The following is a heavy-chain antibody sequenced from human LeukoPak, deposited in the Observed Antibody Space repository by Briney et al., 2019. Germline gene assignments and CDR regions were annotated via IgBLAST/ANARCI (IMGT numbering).Heavy chain of an antibody. Sequence: GGSLRLSCAASGFTFSSYGMHWVRQAPGKGLEWVAVIWYDGSNKYYADSVKGRFTISRDNSKNTLYLQMNSLRAEDTAVYYCARGQWLSVDYFDYWGQGTLDTVSS. CDR1: GFTFSSYG. V-gene: IGHV3-33*01. J-gene: IGHJ4*02. CDR3: ARGQWLSVDYFDY. CDR2: IWYDGSNK. D-gene: IGHD6-19*01.